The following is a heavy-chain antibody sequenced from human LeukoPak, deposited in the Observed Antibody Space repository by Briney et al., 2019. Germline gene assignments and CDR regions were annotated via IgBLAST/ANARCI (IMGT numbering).Heavy chain of an antibody. V-gene: IGHV4-61*02. Sequence: SQTLSLTCTVSGGSISSGSYYWSWIRQPAGTGLEWIGRIYTSGSTNYNPSLKSRVTISVDTSKNQFSLKLSSVTAADTAVYYCASGYYDSSGYYGFDYWGQGTLVTVSS. D-gene: IGHD3-22*01. CDR1: GGSISSGSYY. J-gene: IGHJ4*02. CDR2: IYTSGST. CDR3: ASGYYDSSGYYGFDY.